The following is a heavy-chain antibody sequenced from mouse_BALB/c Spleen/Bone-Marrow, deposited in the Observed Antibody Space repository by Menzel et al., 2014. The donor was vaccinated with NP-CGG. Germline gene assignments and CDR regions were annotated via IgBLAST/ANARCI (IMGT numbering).Heavy chain of an antibody. D-gene: IGHD4-1*01. CDR3: VRVIGTRCFGV. CDR1: GFTFSTYA. J-gene: IGHJ1*01. V-gene: IGHV5-9-4*01. Sequence: EVHLVESGGGFVKPGGSLKLSCAASGFTFSTYAMSWVRQSPEKRLEWVAEISGGGSYTYYPDTVTGRFTISRDNAKNTLYLEMSSLRSEDTAMYYCVRVIGTRCFGVWGAGTTVTVSS. CDR2: ISGGGSYT.